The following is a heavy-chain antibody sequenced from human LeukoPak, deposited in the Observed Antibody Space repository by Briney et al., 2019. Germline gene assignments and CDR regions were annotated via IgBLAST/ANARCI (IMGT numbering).Heavy chain of an antibody. CDR3: ARDQGYNPDY. Sequence: PGGSLRLSCAASGFTFSTYAMNWVRQAPGKGLEWVSAISGSGGSTYYADSVKGRFTISRDNSKNTLYLQMNSLRAEDTAVYYCARDQGYNPDYWGQGTLVTVSS. D-gene: IGHD1-1*01. V-gene: IGHV3-23*01. CDR2: ISGSGGST. J-gene: IGHJ4*02. CDR1: GFTFSTYA.